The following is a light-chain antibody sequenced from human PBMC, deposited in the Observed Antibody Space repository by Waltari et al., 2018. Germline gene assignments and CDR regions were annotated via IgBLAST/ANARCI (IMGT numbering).Light chain of an antibody. V-gene: IGLV2-8*01. J-gene: IGLJ1*01. CDR1: SSDVGAYYY. CDR3: SSYAGGKRV. Sequence: QSALTQPPSASGSPGQSVTISCTGPSSDVGAYYYLSWYQQHPGKAPKGIIFEVTKRPSGVPDRFSGSKSGNTASLTISGLQPEDEADYYCSSYAGGKRVFGTGTTVTVL. CDR2: EVT.